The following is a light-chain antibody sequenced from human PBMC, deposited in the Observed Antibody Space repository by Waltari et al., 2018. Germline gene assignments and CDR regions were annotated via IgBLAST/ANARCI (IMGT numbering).Light chain of an antibody. J-gene: IGLJ2*01. CDR2: YDN. Sequence: SFVLTQPPSVSVAPGKTARITCGGNNIGSKSVHWYQQKPGQAPVLVIYYDNDRPSGIPERFSGSNSGITATLTITRVEAGDEAAYYCQLWDSSSDHVLFGGGTKLTVL. CDR1: NIGSKS. V-gene: IGLV3-21*04. CDR3: QLWDSSSDHVL.